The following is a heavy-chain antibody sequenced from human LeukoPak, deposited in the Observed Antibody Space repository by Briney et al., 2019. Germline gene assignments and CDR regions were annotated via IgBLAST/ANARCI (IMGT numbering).Heavy chain of an antibody. CDR3: ARCGTPNNYHYYGMDV. Sequence: GGSLRLSCAASGFTFSTYWMSWVRQAPGKGLEWVANIKQDGSGEYYVDSVKGRFTISRDNAKNSLHLQMNSLRAEDTAVYYCARCGTPNNYHYYGMDVWGQGTTVTVSS. CDR1: GFTFSTYW. D-gene: IGHD1-26*01. V-gene: IGHV3-7*05. J-gene: IGHJ6*02. CDR2: IKQDGSGE.